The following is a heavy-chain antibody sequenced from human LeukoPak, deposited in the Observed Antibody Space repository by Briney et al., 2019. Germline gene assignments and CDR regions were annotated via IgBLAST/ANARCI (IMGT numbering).Heavy chain of an antibody. V-gene: IGHV1-2*02. CDR3: ATEVYTDLIVVVPAANYDAFDI. CDR1: GYTFTGYY. CDR2: INPNSGGT. J-gene: IGHJ3*02. D-gene: IGHD2-2*01. Sequence: ASVKVSCKASGYTFTGYYMHWVRQAPGQGLEWMGWINPNSGGTNYAQKFQGRVTMTRDTSISTAYMELSRLRSDDTAVYYCATEVYTDLIVVVPAANYDAFDIWGQGTMVTVSS.